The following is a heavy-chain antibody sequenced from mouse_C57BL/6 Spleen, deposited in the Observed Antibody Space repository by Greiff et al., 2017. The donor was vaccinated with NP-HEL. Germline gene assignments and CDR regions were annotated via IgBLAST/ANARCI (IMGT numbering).Heavy chain of an antibody. V-gene: IGHV14-2*01. CDR2: IDPEDGET. CDR1: GFNITDYY. J-gene: IGHJ4*01. D-gene: IGHD2-3*01. Sequence: VQLQQSGAELVKPGASVKLSCTASGFNITDYYMHWVKQRTEQGLEWIGRIDPEDGETKYAPKFQGKATITADTSSNTAYLQLSSLTSEDTAVYYCAREEGWLLSYAMDYWGQGTSVTVSS. CDR3: AREEGWLLSYAMDY.